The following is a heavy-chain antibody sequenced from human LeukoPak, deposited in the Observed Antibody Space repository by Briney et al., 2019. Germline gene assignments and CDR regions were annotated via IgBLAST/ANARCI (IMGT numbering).Heavy chain of an antibody. CDR2: INPNSGGT. D-gene: IGHD3-3*01. Sequence: GASVKVSCKASGYTFTDFYIHWVRQAPGQGLEYMGWINPNSGGTNYAQKFQGRVTMTRDTSISTAYMELSNLRSDDTAVYFCARGTNFWSGYPSDRYMDVWGKGTTVTVSS. CDR1: GYTFTDFY. V-gene: IGHV1-2*02. CDR3: ARGTNFWSGYPSDRYMDV. J-gene: IGHJ6*03.